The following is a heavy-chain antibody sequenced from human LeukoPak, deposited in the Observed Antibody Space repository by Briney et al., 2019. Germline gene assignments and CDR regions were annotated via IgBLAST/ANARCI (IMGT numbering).Heavy chain of an antibody. D-gene: IGHD3-3*01. CDR2: MNPNSGNT. J-gene: IGHJ5*02. V-gene: IGHV1-8*01. CDR1: GYTFTSYD. CDR3: ARGAFYYDFWSGYPLNDNWFDP. Sequence: RASVKVSCKASGYTFTSYDINWVRQATGQGLEWMGWMNPNSGNTGYAQKFQGRVTMTRNTSISTAYVELSSLRSEDTAVYYCARGAFYYDFWSGYPLNDNWFDPWGQGTLVTVSS.